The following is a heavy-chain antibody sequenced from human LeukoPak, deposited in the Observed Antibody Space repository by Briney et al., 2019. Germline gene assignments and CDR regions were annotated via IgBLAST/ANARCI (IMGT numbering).Heavy chain of an antibody. CDR1: GFTFSSYA. V-gene: IGHV3-30-3*01. J-gene: IGHJ4*02. CDR3: ARAVYDSSGYYLDY. D-gene: IGHD3-22*01. Sequence: GGSLRLSCAASGFTFSSYAMHWVRQAPGKGLEWVAVISYDGSNKYYADSVKGRFTISRDNSKNTLYLQMNSLRAEDTAVYYCARAVYDSSGYYLDYWGQGTLVTVS. CDR2: ISYDGSNK.